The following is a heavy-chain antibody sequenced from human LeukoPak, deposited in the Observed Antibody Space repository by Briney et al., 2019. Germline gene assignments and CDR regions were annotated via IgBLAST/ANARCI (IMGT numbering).Heavy chain of an antibody. CDR2: ITDDSGTT. V-gene: IGHV3-11*04. CDR3: ARGDRTFDY. J-gene: IGHJ4*02. CDR1: GFTFSAYY. D-gene: IGHD1-7*01. Sequence: GSLRLSCAASGFTFSAYYMSWIRPAPGKNLEWLSSITDDSGTTRYADSVKGRFTISRDNAQNSLFLQMNSLRAEDTAMYFCARGDRTFDYWGQGTLGTVSS.